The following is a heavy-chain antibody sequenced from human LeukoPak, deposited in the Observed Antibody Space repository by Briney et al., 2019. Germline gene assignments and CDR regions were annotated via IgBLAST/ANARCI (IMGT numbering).Heavy chain of an antibody. Sequence: SETLSLTCAVYGGSFSGYYWSWIRQPPGKGLEWIGEINHSGSTNYNPSLQSRVTISVDTSKNQFSLKLSSVTAADTAVYYCARWGSGWSYFDYWGQGTLVTVSS. V-gene: IGHV4-34*01. CDR1: GGSFSGYY. CDR3: ARWGSGWSYFDY. J-gene: IGHJ4*02. D-gene: IGHD6-19*01. CDR2: INHSGST.